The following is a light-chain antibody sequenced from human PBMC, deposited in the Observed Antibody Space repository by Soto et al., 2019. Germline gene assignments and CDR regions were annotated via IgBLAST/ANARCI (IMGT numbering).Light chain of an antibody. CDR3: QQSYSIPIT. V-gene: IGKV1-39*01. CDR1: QTIGIY. Sequence: DIQMTQSPSSLSASVGDRVTITCRASQTIGIYLNWYQQKPGKAPKFLIYAASTLQRGVPSRFGGSGSGTDFTLTITSLQPEDFATYYCQQSYSIPITFGQGTRLEIK. J-gene: IGKJ5*01. CDR2: AAS.